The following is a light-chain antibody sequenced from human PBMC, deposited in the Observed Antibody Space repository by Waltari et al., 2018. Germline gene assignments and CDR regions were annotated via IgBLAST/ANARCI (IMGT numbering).Light chain of an antibody. CDR2: EVS. CDR1: ISDVDDYNY. V-gene: IGLV2-14*01. J-gene: IGLJ1*01. CDR3: SSFAGSNTWV. Sequence: QSALTQPASVSGSPGQSIPISCTGTISDVDDYNYVAWYQQQPGKAPKLILYEVSNRPSGISNRFSGSKSGNTASLTISGLQAEDEADYYCSSFAGSNTWVFGTGTKVTVL.